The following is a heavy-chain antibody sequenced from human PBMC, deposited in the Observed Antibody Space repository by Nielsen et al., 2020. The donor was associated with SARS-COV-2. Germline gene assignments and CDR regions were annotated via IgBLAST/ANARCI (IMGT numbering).Heavy chain of an antibody. V-gene: IGHV3-33*01. J-gene: IGHJ6*03. CDR2: IWYDGSNK. D-gene: IGHD2-2*02. Sequence: GEFLKISCAASGFTFSSYGMHWVRQAPGKGLEWVAVIWYDGSNKYYADSVKGRFTISRDNSKNTLYLQMNSLRAEDTAVYYCARRGGGYCSSTSCYTAYYYYYMDVWGKGTTVTVSS. CDR3: ARRGGGYCSSTSCYTAYYYYYMDV. CDR1: GFTFSSYG.